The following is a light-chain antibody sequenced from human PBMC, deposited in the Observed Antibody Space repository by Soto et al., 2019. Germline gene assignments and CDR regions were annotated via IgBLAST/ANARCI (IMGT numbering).Light chain of an antibody. V-gene: IGKV1-39*01. J-gene: IGKJ1*01. Sequence: DIQMTQSPSSLSASVGDRVTITCRASESISSYLNWYQHKPGKAPKLLIYATSSLQSGVPSRVSGSGSGTDFTLTISSLQPEDFVTYYCQQSYATRWTFGQGTKVEIK. CDR1: ESISSY. CDR2: ATS. CDR3: QQSYATRWT.